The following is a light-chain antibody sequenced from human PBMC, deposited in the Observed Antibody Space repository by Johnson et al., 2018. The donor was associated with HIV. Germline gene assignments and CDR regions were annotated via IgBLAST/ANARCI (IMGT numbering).Light chain of an antibody. CDR3: GTWDSSLSAYV. CDR2: END. Sequence: QSVLTQPPSVSAAPGQKVTISCSGSSSDIGENYVSWYQQVTGTAPKLLIYENDKRPSGIPDRFSGSKSGTSATLDLTGLQTGDEAEYYFGTWDSSLSAYVFGTGTKVTVL. V-gene: IGLV1-51*01. CDR1: SSDIGENY. J-gene: IGLJ1*01.